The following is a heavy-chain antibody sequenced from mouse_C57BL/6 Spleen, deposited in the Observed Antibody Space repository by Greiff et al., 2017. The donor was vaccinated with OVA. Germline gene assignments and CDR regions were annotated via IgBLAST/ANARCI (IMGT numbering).Heavy chain of an antibody. CDR3: ARDPGSSFYYAMDY. CDR1: GYTFTDYN. Sequence: VQLQQSGPELVKPGASVKIPCKASGYTFTDYNMAWVKQSHGKSLEWIGDINPNNGGTIYNQKFKGKATLTVAKSSSTAYMELRSLTSEDTAVYYCARDPGSSFYYAMDYWGQGTSVTVSS. CDR2: INPNNGGT. V-gene: IGHV1-18*01. J-gene: IGHJ4*01. D-gene: IGHD1-1*01.